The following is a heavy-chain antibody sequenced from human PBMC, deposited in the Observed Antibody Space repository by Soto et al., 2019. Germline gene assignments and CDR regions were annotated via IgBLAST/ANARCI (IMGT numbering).Heavy chain of an antibody. D-gene: IGHD5-12*01. V-gene: IGHV3-30*18. CDR3: AKERSVVATTPDFDY. J-gene: IGHJ4*02. Sequence: QVQLVESGGGVVQPGRSLRLSCAASGFTFSSFGMHWVRQAPGKGLEWVAVASYDGSYKYDADSVKGRFTISRDNSKNTLYPQMNSLRAEDTAVYYCAKERSVVATTPDFDYWGQGTLVTVSS. CDR2: ASYDGSYK. CDR1: GFTFSSFG.